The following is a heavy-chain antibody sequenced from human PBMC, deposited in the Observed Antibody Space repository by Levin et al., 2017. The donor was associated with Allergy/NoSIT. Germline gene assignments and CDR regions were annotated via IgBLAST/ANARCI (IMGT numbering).Heavy chain of an antibody. Sequence: PSETLSLTCTVSGGSISSSSYYWGWIRQPPGKGLEWIGSFYYSGSTYYNPSLKSRVTISVDTSKNQFSLKLSSVTAADTAVYYCARSPVVVVAATPIKFNWFDPWGQGTLVTVSS. D-gene: IGHD2-15*01. V-gene: IGHV4-39*01. CDR1: GGSISSSSYY. CDR2: FYYSGST. CDR3: ARSPVVVVAATPIKFNWFDP. J-gene: IGHJ5*02.